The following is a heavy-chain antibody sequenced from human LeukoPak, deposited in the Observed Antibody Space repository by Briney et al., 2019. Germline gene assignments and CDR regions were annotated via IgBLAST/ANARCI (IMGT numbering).Heavy chain of an antibody. Sequence: SETLSLTCAVYGGSFSGYYWSWIRQPPGKGLEWIGEINHSGSTNYNPSLKSRVTISVDTSKNQFSLKLSSVTAADTAVYYCARGNIAVAENYFDYWGQGTLVTVSS. CDR2: INHSGST. D-gene: IGHD6-19*01. V-gene: IGHV4-34*01. CDR3: ARGNIAVAENYFDY. J-gene: IGHJ4*02. CDR1: GGSFSGYY.